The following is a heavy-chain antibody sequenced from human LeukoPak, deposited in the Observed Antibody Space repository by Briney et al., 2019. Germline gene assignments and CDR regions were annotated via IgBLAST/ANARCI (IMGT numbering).Heavy chain of an antibody. CDR2: IRSSGYPI. CDR1: GGSLSGYY. J-gene: IGHJ4*02. V-gene: IGHV3-11*04. Sequence: KPSETLSLTCAVYGGSLSGYYWSWVRQAPGKGLEWVSYIRSSGYPIHYADSVKGRFTISRDNAKSSVYLQMNSLRDEDTAVYYCVRDPDALDYWGQGTLVTVSS. CDR3: VRDPDALDY.